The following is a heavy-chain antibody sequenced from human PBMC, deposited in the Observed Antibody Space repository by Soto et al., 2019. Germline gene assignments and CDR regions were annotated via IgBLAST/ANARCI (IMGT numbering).Heavy chain of an antibody. CDR1: GGSFSSYA. CDR2: IIPIFGTA. Sequence: SVKVSCKAAGGSFSSYAISWVRQAPGQGLEWMGGIIPIFGTANYAQKYQGKVTITADESMTTAYLEMSSLKSEDTAVYYCTTNPYIAMVLICFDPWGQGTLVTVSS. D-gene: IGHD2-8*01. J-gene: IGHJ5*02. CDR3: TTNPYIAMVLICFDP. V-gene: IGHV1-69*13.